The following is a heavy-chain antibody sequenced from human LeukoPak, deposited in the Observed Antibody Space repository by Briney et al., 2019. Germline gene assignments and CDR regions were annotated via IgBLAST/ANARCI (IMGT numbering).Heavy chain of an antibody. CDR1: GGSISSGSYY. J-gene: IGHJ4*02. CDR3: ASQRGYAYGFDS. Sequence: KASGTLSLTCTVSGGSISSGSYYWSWIRQPAGKGLEWIGHIYYSGNPTYNPSLKSRFTISVDPSKNQVALKVKSVTTEDTAVYYCASQRGYAYGFDSWGQGTRVTVSP. D-gene: IGHD5-18*01. V-gene: IGHV4-61*10. CDR2: IYYSGNP.